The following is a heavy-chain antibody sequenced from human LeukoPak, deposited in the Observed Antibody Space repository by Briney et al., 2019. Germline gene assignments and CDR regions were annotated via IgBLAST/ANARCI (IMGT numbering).Heavy chain of an antibody. V-gene: IGHV3-33*01. CDR2: IWHDESVL. Sequence: PGRSLRLSCAASGFTLKSYGMHWDRQAQGEGLEWVAVIWHDESVLDDSESVKGRFTVSRDNRKNTLYLQMDSLRVEDTAVYYCARDRGQDDPIDIWGQGTLVTVSS. J-gene: IGHJ4*02. CDR3: ARDRGQDDPIDI. CDR1: GFTLKSYG. D-gene: IGHD3-10*01.